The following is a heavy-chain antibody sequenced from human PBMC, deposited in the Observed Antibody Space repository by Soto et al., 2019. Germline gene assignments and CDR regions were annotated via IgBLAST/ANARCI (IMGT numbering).Heavy chain of an antibody. J-gene: IGHJ5*02. CDR2: IYYSGST. CDR3: ARQPYCSSTSCYPLSNWFDP. V-gene: IGHV4-39*01. Sequence: QLQLQESGPGLVKPSETLSLTCTVSGGSISSSSYYWGWIRQPPGKGLEWIGSIYYSGSTYYNPSLKSRDTISVDTSKNQFSLKLSSVTAADTAVYYCARQPYCSSTSCYPLSNWFDPWGQGTLVTVSS. CDR1: GGSISSSSYY. D-gene: IGHD2-2*01.